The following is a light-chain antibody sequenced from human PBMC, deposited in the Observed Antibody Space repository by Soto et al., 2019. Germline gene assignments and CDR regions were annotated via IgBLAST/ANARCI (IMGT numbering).Light chain of an antibody. CDR3: QQLHSDQFT. V-gene: IGKV1-9*01. CDR2: FES. Sequence: DIELTQSPSFLSASVGDRVTITCRASQGIGSYLAWYQQKPGKAPKLLIFFESTLQSGVPSRFSGSRSGTEFTLTISSLQPEDFATYFCQQLHSDQFTFGGGTKVEIE. CDR1: QGIGSY. J-gene: IGKJ4*01.